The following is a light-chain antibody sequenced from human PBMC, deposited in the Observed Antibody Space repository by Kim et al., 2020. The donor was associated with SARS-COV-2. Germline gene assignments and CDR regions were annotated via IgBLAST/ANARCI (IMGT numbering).Light chain of an antibody. CDR3: QSYDSSLSGYV. V-gene: IGLV1-40*01. CDR1: SSNLGAGYD. CDR2: ANS. Sequence: QSVLTQPPSVSGAPGQRVTISCTGSSSNLGAGYDVNWYQQLPGTVPKLLIYANSNRPSGVPGRFSGSKSGSSVSLAITGLQAEDETDYYCQSYDSSLSGYVFGTGTKVTVL. J-gene: IGLJ1*01.